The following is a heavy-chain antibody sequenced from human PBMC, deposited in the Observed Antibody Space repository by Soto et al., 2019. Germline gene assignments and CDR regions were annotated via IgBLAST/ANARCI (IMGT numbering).Heavy chain of an antibody. CDR1: GFTFSSYA. V-gene: IGHV3-23*01. Sequence: EVQLLESGGGLVQPGGSLRLSCAASGFTFSSYAMSWVRQAPGKGLEWVSVISSAGNTYYADSVKGRFSISRDISKSTLYLQMNSLRAEDTAEYYCAKVTSGFWSGYYLAYFDYWGQGTLVTVSS. D-gene: IGHD3-3*01. J-gene: IGHJ4*02. CDR2: ISSAGNT. CDR3: AKVTSGFWSGYYLAYFDY.